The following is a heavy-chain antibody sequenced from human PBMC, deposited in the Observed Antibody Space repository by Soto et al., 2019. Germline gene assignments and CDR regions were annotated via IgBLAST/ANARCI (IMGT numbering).Heavy chain of an antibody. D-gene: IGHD1-26*01. J-gene: IGHJ4*02. CDR2: IKNKANSYTT. CDR1: GFTFSAHY. CDR3: ARVSLVGPSGGRYFDY. Sequence: EVQLVESGGGLVQPGGSLRLSCAASGFTFSAHYMDWVRQAPGKGLEWVGRIKNKANSYTTEYAASVEGRFTNSREDSQNSLYLQMNSLKTEDTAVYYCARVSLVGPSGGRYFDYWGQGSQVADSS. V-gene: IGHV3-72*01.